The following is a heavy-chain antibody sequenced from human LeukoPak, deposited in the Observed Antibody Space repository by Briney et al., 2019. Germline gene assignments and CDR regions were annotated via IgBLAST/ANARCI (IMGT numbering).Heavy chain of an antibody. D-gene: IGHD4-11*01. V-gene: IGHV3-11*06. Sequence: GSLRLSCAASGFTFSDYYMTWIRQAPGKGLEWVSYIGGTSSFIYYADSVKGRFTLSRDNPKNTVYLQMSSLRREDTAVYYCARGSHYKMSRKGFDYWGQGTLVTVSS. CDR1: GFTFSDYY. CDR3: ARGSHYKMSRKGFDY. J-gene: IGHJ4*02. CDR2: IGGTSSFI.